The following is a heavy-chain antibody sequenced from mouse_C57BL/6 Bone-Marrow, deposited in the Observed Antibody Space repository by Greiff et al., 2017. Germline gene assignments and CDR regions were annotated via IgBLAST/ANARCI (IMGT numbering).Heavy chain of an antibody. Sequence: VQLQQSGAELVRPGASVKLSCTASGFNIKDYYMHWVKQRPEQGLEWIGRIDPEDGDTEYAPKFQGKATMTADPSSHTAYLQLSSLTSEDTAVYYCTTLPYYYAMDYWGQGTSVTVSS. CDR2: IDPEDGDT. J-gene: IGHJ4*01. CDR3: TTLPYYYAMDY. V-gene: IGHV14-1*01. D-gene: IGHD5-1*01. CDR1: GFNIKDYY.